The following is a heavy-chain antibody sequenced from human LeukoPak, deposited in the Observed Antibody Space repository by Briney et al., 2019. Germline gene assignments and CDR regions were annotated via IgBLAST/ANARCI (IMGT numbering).Heavy chain of an antibody. J-gene: IGHJ4*02. V-gene: IGHV4-30-2*01. Sequence: SQTQSLTCAVSGGSISSGGYSWSWIRQPPGKGLEWIGYIYHSGSTYYNPSLKSRVTISVDRSKNQFSLKLSSVTAADTAVYYCARGVTPPHHYFDYWGQGTLVTVSS. CDR1: GGSISSGGYS. D-gene: IGHD4-23*01. CDR3: ARGVTPPHHYFDY. CDR2: IYHSGST.